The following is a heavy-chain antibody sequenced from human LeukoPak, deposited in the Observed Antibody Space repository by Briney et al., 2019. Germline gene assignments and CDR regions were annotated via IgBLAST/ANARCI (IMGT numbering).Heavy chain of an antibody. CDR2: IYNSGST. CDR3: ARHVASYDFDF. D-gene: IGHD2-21*01. CDR1: GGSISNDNYY. Sequence: SETLSLTCSVSGGSISNDNYYWGWLRQPPGKGLEWIGSIYNSGSTYYNPSLKSRVPVSVDRPKNHFSLKLNSVTAADTAVYYCARHVASYDFDFWGQGILVTVSS. V-gene: IGHV4-39*01. J-gene: IGHJ4*02.